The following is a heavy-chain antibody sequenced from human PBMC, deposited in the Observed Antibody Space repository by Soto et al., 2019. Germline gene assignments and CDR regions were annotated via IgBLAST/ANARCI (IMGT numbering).Heavy chain of an antibody. CDR2: IVPSLDTT. J-gene: IGHJ6*02. D-gene: IGHD3-10*01. CDR3: ARWPQLRGTDDPYAVDV. CDR1: GGTFSSSG. Sequence: QVQLVQSGTEVKKPGSSVKVSCKASGGTFSSSGFSWVRQAPGQGREWMGIIVPSLDTTKYAQTFQARVTITADQFTSTAYMELSSRRSEDTAVYYCARWPQLRGTDDPYAVDVWGQATGVSVSS. V-gene: IGHV1-69*09.